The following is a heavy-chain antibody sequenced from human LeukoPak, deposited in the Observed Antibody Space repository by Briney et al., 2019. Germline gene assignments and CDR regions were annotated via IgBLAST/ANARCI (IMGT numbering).Heavy chain of an antibody. Sequence: GGSLRLSCAASGFTFSSYSMNWVRQAPGKGLEWVSYISSSSSTIYYADSVKGRFTISRDNAMNSLYLQMNSLRAEDTAVYYCASLGPHVLRYFDWLLDDAFDIWGQGTMVTVSS. CDR1: GFTFSSYS. V-gene: IGHV3-48*01. J-gene: IGHJ3*02. D-gene: IGHD3-9*01. CDR2: ISSSSSTI. CDR3: ASLGPHVLRYFDWLLDDAFDI.